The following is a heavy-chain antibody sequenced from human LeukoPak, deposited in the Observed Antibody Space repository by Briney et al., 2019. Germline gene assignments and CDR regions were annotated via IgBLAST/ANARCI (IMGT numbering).Heavy chain of an antibody. D-gene: IGHD3-22*01. Sequence: ASVKVSCKASGGTFSSYGISWVRQAPGQGLEWMGGIIPIFGTANYAQKFQGRVTITADESTSTAYMELSSLRSEDTAVYYCARSSFSGYYDSSGYYVFDYWGQGTLVTVSS. J-gene: IGHJ4*02. V-gene: IGHV1-69*13. CDR2: IIPIFGTA. CDR1: GGTFSSYG. CDR3: ARSSFSGYYDSSGYYVFDY.